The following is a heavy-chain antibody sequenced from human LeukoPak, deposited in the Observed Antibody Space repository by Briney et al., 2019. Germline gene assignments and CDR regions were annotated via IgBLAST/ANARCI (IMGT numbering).Heavy chain of an antibody. Sequence: GASVKVSCKASGYTFTSYYMHWVRQAPGQGLEWMGIINPSGGSTSYAQKFQGRVTMTRDTSTSTVYMELSSLGSEDTAVYYCARDLVITYYYDSSGTGVFYYGMDVWGQGTTVTVSS. CDR1: GYTFTSYY. D-gene: IGHD3-22*01. V-gene: IGHV1-46*01. J-gene: IGHJ6*02. CDR3: ARDLVITYYYDSSGTGVFYYGMDV. CDR2: INPSGGST.